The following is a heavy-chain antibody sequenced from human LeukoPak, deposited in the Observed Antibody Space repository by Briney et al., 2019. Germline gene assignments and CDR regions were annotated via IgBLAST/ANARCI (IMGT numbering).Heavy chain of an antibody. CDR3: ARSDRSSSWYGYYYGMDV. D-gene: IGHD6-13*01. J-gene: IGHJ6*02. V-gene: IGHV4-59*08. Sequence: SETLSLTCTVSGGSISSYYWSWIRQPPGKGLEWIGYIYYSGSTNYNPSLKSRVTISVDTSKNQFSLKLSSVTAADTAVYYCARSDRSSSWYGYYYGMDVWGQGTTVTVSS. CDR2: IYYSGST. CDR1: GGSISSYY.